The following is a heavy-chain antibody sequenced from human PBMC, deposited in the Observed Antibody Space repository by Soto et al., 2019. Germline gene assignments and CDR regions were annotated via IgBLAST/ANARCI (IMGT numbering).Heavy chain of an antibody. CDR2: IYYSGTT. CDR1: GGSIRSYY. J-gene: IGHJ6*02. D-gene: IGHD3-10*01. V-gene: IGHV4-59*01. CDR3: ATGGGRFNYGMAV. Sequence: QVQLQESGPGLVKPSETLSLTCTVSGGSIRSYYWSWIRQPPGKRLEWIGYIYYSGTTNYNPSLKSRVTISVNTTKNQLSLKLSSVTAADTAVYYCATGGGRFNYGMAVWGQGTTVTVSS.